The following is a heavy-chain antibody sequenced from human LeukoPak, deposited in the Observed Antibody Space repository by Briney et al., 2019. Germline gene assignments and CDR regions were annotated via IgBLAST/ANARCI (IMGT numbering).Heavy chain of an antibody. CDR3: ARRVSRMATIKGYFDY. CDR1: GYSFTSYW. CDR2: IYPGDSDT. Sequence: GESLKISCKGSGYSFTSYWIGWVRQMPGKGLEWMGIIYPGDSDTRYSPSFQGQVTISADKSISTAYLQWSSLKASDTAMYYCARRVSRMATIKGYFDYWGQGTLVTVSS. D-gene: IGHD5-24*01. J-gene: IGHJ4*02. V-gene: IGHV5-51*01.